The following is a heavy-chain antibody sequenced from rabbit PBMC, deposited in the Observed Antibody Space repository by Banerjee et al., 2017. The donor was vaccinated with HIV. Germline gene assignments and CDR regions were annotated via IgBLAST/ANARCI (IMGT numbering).Heavy chain of an antibody. Sequence: QLKESGGGLVQPGGSLKLSCKASGFDFSSYYMSWVRQAPGKGLEWIGYIDSVFGGTYYASWVNGRFTISSHNAQNTLYLQLNSLTAADTATYFCARDTYTYNYADGYTMLTRLDLWGQGTLVTVS. V-gene: IGHV1S7*01. J-gene: IGHJ3*01. CDR3: ARDTYTYNYADGYTMLTRLDL. CDR1: GFDFSSYY. D-gene: IGHD6-1*01. CDR2: IDSVFGGT.